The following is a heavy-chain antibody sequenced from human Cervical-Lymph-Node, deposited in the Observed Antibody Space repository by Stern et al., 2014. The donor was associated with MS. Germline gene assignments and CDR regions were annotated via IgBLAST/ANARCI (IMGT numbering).Heavy chain of an antibody. CDR1: GGSISSGSFY. D-gene: IGHD2-21*02. Sequence: QLQLQESGPGLVKPSETLSLTCTVSGGSISSGSFYWGWIRQSPGKGLEWLGHMYHTGSTYYTPPLTRPVTFSVDTSKNQISLRLGSVTAADTATYFCARIVVVSAPDFYHGMDVWGPGTTVTVSS. J-gene: IGHJ6*02. V-gene: IGHV4-39*01. CDR3: ARIVVVSAPDFYHGMDV. CDR2: MYHTGST.